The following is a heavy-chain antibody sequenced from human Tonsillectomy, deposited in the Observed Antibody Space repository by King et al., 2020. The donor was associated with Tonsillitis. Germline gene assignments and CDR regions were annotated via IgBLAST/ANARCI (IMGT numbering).Heavy chain of an antibody. D-gene: IGHD2-8*01. CDR2: IIPFLGLG. J-gene: IGHJ4*02. CDR1: GGSFNNYP. Sequence: QLVQSGAEVKKPGSSVKVSCKASGGSFNNYPISWVRQAPGQGLEWMGRIIPFLGLGNHAQKFQDRVTITADRSTSTAYMELSSLTYEDTAVYYCATVDKVGQSGSGTNGLHYWGRGTLVTVSS. V-gene: IGHV1-69*04. CDR3: ATVDKVGQSGSGTNGLHY.